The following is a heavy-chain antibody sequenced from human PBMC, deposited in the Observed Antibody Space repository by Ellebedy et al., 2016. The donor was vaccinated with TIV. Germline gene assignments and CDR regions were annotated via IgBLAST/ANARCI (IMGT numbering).Heavy chain of an antibody. CDR2: ITESGGNT. CDR1: GLTFSSHA. D-gene: IGHD4-23*01. Sequence: GESLKISCAASGLTFSSHAMSWVRQAPGKGLEWGSSITESGGNTYYADSVKGRFTISRDNSKDPLFLQMNSLRAEDTAIYFCARDPVGVGPAFDVWGQGTMVTVSS. CDR3: ARDPVGVGPAFDV. J-gene: IGHJ3*01. V-gene: IGHV3-23*01.